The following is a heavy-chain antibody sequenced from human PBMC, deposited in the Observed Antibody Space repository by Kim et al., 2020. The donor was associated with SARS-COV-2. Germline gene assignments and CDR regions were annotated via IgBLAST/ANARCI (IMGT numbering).Heavy chain of an antibody. CDR2: ISWNSGSI. CDR3: AKDYSAGAGTSGPSWFDY. CDR1: GFTFDDYA. V-gene: IGHV3-9*01. J-gene: IGHJ4*02. D-gene: IGHD1-1*01. Sequence: GGSLRLSCAASGFTFDDYAMHWVRQAPGKGLEWVSGISWNSGSIGYADSVKGRFTISRDNAKNSLYLQMNSLRAEDTALYYCAKDYSAGAGTSGPSWFDYWGQGTLVTVSS.